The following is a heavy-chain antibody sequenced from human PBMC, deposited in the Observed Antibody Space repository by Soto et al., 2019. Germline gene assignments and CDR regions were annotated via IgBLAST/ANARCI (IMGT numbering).Heavy chain of an antibody. V-gene: IGHV3-33*01. J-gene: IGHJ6*02. Sequence: GGSLRLSCAASGFTFSSYGMHWVRQAPGKGLEWVAVIWYDGSNKYYADSVKGRFTISRDNSKNTLYLQMNSLRAEDTAVYYCARDLDYDILTGYYYYYYYGMDVWGQGTTVTVSS. D-gene: IGHD3-9*01. CDR2: IWYDGSNK. CDR1: GFTFSSYG. CDR3: ARDLDYDILTGYYYYYYYGMDV.